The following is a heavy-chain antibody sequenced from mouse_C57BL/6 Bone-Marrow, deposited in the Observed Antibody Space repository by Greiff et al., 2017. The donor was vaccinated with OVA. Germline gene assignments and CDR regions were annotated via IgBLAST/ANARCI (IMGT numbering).Heavy chain of an antibody. J-gene: IGHJ1*03. V-gene: IGHV1-53*01. Sequence: QVQLQQPGTELVKPGASVKLSCKASGYTFTSYWMHWVKQRPGQGLEWIGNINPSNGGTNYNEKFKSKATLTVDKSSSTAYMQLSSLTSEDSAVYYCAREERHDGYFYWYFDVWGTGTTVTVSS. CDR1: GYTFTSYW. CDR2: INPSNGGT. D-gene: IGHD2-3*01. CDR3: AREERHDGYFYWYFDV.